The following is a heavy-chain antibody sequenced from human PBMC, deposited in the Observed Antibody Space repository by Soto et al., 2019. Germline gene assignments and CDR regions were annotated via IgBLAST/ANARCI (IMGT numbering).Heavy chain of an antibody. CDR2: VYYSGST. Sequence: SETLSLTCTVSGGSISSYYWSWIRQPPGKGLEWIGYVYYSGSTNYNPSLKSRVTISVHTSNNQFSLKLSSVTAADTAIFYCARHDSGAYSAFDIWGQGTMVTVSS. V-gene: IGHV4-59*08. J-gene: IGHJ3*02. D-gene: IGHD4-17*01. CDR3: ARHDSGAYSAFDI. CDR1: GGSISSYY.